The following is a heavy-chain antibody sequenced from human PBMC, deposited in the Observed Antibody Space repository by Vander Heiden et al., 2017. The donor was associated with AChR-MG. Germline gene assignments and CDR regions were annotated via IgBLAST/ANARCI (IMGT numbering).Heavy chain of an antibody. D-gene: IGHD3-22*01. V-gene: IGHV4-61*01. CDR2: IYYSGST. Sequence: QVQLQESGPGLVKPSETLSLTCTVSGGSVSSGSYYWSWIRQPPGKGLEWIGYIYYSGSTNYNPSLKSRVTISVDTSKNQFSLKLSSVTAADTAVYYCARDGDSSGYYYVGRWFDPWGQGTLVTVSS. J-gene: IGHJ5*02. CDR3: ARDGDSSGYYYVGRWFDP. CDR1: GGSVSSGSYY.